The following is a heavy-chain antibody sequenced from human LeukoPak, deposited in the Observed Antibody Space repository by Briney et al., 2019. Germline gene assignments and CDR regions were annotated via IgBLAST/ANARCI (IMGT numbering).Heavy chain of an antibody. J-gene: IGHJ4*02. CDR2: ISSRGST. D-gene: IGHD3-22*01. Sequence: SETLSLTCTVSAGSISNYYWSWIRQPAGKGLEWIGRISSRGSTNYNPSLKSRVTMSIDTSKNQFSLKLSSVTAADTAVYYCARTPIYYYDSSGYYNWGQGTLVTVSS. V-gene: IGHV4-4*07. CDR3: ARTPIYYYDSSGYYN. CDR1: AGSISNYY.